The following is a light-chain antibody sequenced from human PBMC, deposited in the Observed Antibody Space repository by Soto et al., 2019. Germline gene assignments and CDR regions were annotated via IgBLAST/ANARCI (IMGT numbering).Light chain of an antibody. CDR2: GAS. Sequence: EIVLTQSPGTLSLSPGERATLSCRASQSVSSSYLAWYQQKPGQAPRLLIDGASSSATGIPDRVSGSGSGTAVTLTVSRLEPEDFAVYYWQQYGSSPLITFGQGTRLEMK. CDR1: QSVSSSY. CDR3: QQYGSSPLIT. V-gene: IGKV3-20*01. J-gene: IGKJ5*01.